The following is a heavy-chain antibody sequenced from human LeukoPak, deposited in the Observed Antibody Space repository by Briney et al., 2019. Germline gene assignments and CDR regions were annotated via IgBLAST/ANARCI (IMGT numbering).Heavy chain of an antibody. CDR1: GGSINGGGYY. V-gene: IGHV4-39*02. J-gene: IGHJ4*02. CDR2: MYYSGST. D-gene: IGHD6-6*01. Sequence: SETLSLTCSVSGGSINGGGYYWSWIRQLPGKGLEWIGFMYYSGSTFYNPSLRSRVTISVDTSKNQLFLKLSSVTAADTAVYYCSREKSSSSEFWGQGTLVTVSS. CDR3: SREKSSSSEF.